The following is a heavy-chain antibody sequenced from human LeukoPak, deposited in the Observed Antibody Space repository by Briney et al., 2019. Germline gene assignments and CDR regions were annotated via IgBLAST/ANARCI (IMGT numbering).Heavy chain of an antibody. D-gene: IGHD3-22*01. J-gene: IGHJ3*02. CDR3: AREGRWFYDSSGPEAGDAFDI. CDR1: GGSISSYY. CDR2: IYYSGST. Sequence: SETLSLTCTVSGGSISSYYWSWIRQPPGKGLEWVGYIYYSGSTNYNPSLKSRVTISVDTSKNQFSLKLSSVTAADTAVYYCAREGRWFYDSSGPEAGDAFDIWGQGTMVTVSS. V-gene: IGHV4-59*01.